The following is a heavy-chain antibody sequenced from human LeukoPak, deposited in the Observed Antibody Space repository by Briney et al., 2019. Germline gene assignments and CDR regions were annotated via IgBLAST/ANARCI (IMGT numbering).Heavy chain of an antibody. Sequence: PSGTLSLTCAVSGGSISSSNWWSLVRQPPGKGLEWIGEIYHSGSTNYNPSLKSRVIISVGKSKNQFSLKLSSVTAADTAVYYCVSSSSSGKGGYWGQGTLVTVSS. V-gene: IGHV4-4*02. CDR3: VSSSSSGKGGY. CDR1: GGSISSSNW. J-gene: IGHJ4*02. D-gene: IGHD6-13*01. CDR2: IYHSGST.